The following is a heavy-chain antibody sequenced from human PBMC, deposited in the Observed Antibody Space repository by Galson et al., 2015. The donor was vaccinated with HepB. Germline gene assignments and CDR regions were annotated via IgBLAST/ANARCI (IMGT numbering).Heavy chain of an antibody. Sequence: SLRLSCAASGFTFSSYAMHWVRQAPGKGLEWVAVISYDGSNKYYADSVKGRFTISRDNSKNTLYLQMNSLRAEDTAVYYCASIVGATGVDYWGQGTLVTVSS. CDR2: ISYDGSNK. J-gene: IGHJ4*02. D-gene: IGHD1-26*01. CDR3: ASIVGATGVDY. V-gene: IGHV3-30-3*01. CDR1: GFTFSSYA.